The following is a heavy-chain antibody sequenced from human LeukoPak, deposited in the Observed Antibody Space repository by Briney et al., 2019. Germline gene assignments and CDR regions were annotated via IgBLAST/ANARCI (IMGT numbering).Heavy chain of an antibody. Sequence: PGGSLRLSCAASGFTFITCGMHWVRQAPGKGLEWVALIWYDGSYKYYADSVKGRFTISRDNSKNTLYLQMNSLRAEDTAVYYCAREYYDSSDYPRQHYFDYWGQGTLVTVSS. D-gene: IGHD3-22*01. V-gene: IGHV3-33*01. CDR2: IWYDGSYK. CDR1: GFTFITCG. CDR3: AREYYDSSDYPRQHYFDY. J-gene: IGHJ4*02.